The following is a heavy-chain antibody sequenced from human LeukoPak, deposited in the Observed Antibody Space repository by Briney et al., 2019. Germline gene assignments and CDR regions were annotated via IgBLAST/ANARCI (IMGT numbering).Heavy chain of an antibody. D-gene: IGHD3-22*01. CDR2: ISGSGENT. CDR1: GFTFSSYA. J-gene: IGHJ4*02. CDR3: AKGSYYDSSGSFYFDY. Sequence: GGSLRLSCAASGFTFSSYAMSWVRQAPGKGLEWVSGISGSGENTYYADSVKGRFTISRDNSKNTLYVQVNSLGTEDTAAYYCAKGSYYDSSGSFYFDYWGQGTLVTVSS. V-gene: IGHV3-23*01.